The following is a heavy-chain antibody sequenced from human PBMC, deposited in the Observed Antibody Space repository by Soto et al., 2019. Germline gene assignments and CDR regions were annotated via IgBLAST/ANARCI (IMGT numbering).Heavy chain of an antibody. V-gene: IGHV1-69*13. D-gene: IGHD3-3*01. J-gene: IGHJ4*02. CDR2: IIPIFGTA. CDR1: GGTFSSYA. Sequence: SVKVSCKASGGTFSSYAISWVRQAPGQGLEWMGGIIPIFGTANYAQKFQGRVTMTANDSTSTAYMELSSLRSEDTAVYYCAREGSRYYDFWSGPDYWGQGTLVTVSS. CDR3: AREGSRYYDFWSGPDY.